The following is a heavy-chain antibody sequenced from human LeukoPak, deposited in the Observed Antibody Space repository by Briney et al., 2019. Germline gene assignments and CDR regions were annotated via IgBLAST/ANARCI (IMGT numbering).Heavy chain of an antibody. CDR3: ARGPDYSSSYAANWFDP. CDR1: GGSISSSPYY. CDR2: IYHSGST. Sequence: SETLSLTCTVSGGSISSSPYYWGWIRQPPGKGLEWIGSIYHSGSTFYDPSLKSRVTVSIDTSKNQSSLRLNSMTSADTAVYFCARGPDYSSSYAANWFDPWGQGTLVTVSS. D-gene: IGHD6-13*01. V-gene: IGHV4-39*01. J-gene: IGHJ5*02.